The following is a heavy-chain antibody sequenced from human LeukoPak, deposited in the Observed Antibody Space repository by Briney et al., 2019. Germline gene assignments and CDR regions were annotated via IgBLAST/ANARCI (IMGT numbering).Heavy chain of an antibody. J-gene: IGHJ4*02. Sequence: GGSLSLSCGVCGFTFSDQYMEWVRQAPGEGLEWVGCSRKRDKIYSRVYAGSVRGRFTISRDDSQNSPYLQKRSLKTADTAVYHCGTGADTSDWHFDYWGQGTLVTVSS. V-gene: IGHV3-72*01. CDR2: SRKRDKIYSR. CDR1: GFTFSDQY. CDR3: GTGADTSDWHFDY. D-gene: IGHD2-2*01.